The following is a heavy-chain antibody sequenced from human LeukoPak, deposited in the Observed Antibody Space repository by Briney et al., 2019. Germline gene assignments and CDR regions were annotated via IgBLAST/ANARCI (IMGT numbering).Heavy chain of an antibody. J-gene: IGHJ4*02. Sequence: PVGSLRLSCAASGFTFSNYAMNWVRQAPGKGLEYVSGISSSGGSTYYANSVKGRFTISRDESKNTLYLQMGGLRAEDMAVYYCARSYSYGSYFDYWGQGTLVTVSS. CDR2: ISSSGGST. CDR1: GFTFSNYA. D-gene: IGHD5-18*01. CDR3: ARSYSYGSYFDY. V-gene: IGHV3-64*01.